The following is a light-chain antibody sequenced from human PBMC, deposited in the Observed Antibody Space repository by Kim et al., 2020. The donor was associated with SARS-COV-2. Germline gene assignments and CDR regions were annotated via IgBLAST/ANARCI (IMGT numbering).Light chain of an antibody. V-gene: IGKV1-39*01. CDR2: AAT. J-gene: IGKJ5*01. CDR3: QQSDLTPIT. CDR1: HSISNL. Sequence: ASVGDRVTITCRASHSISNLLNWYQHKPGQAPTPLIYAATNLQSGVPSRFSGSGSGTDFSLTINSLQPEDFATYYCQQSDLTPITFGQGTRLEIK.